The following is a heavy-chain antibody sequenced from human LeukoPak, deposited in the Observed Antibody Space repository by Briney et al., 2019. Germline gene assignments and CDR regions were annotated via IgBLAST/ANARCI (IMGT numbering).Heavy chain of an antibody. V-gene: IGHV4-38-2*02. CDR3: ARNWGAAGWDNYNGMDV. CDR2: TSGST. Sequence: PSETLSLTCTVSGDSVSTSYYWGWIRQPPGKGLEWIGSTSGSTYYNPSLKSRVTISEDTPKNQFYLKLTPATAADTAVYYCARNWGAAGWDNYNGMDVWGQGTTVIVSS. J-gene: IGHJ6*02. D-gene: IGHD7-27*01. CDR1: GDSVSTSYY.